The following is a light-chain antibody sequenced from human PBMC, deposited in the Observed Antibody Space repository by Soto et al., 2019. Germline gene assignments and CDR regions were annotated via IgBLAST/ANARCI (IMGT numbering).Light chain of an antibody. CDR1: QSLSSSY. CDR3: QQYRNWPRT. CDR2: GAS. V-gene: IGKV3-20*01. J-gene: IGKJ1*01. Sequence: EIELTQSPGILSLSPLEGATLXCRASQSLSSSYLAWYQQKPGQAPRLLIYGASSRATAIPDRFSGSGSGTDFTLTINRLEPEDFAVYYCQQYRNWPRTFGQGTKVDIK.